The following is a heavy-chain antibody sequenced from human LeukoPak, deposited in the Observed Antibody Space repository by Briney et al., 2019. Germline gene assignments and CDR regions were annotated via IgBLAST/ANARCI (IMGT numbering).Heavy chain of an antibody. CDR3: ARGVIGNYYGSGGIDY. CDR1: GYSFTGYY. CDR2: INPNSGGT. Sequence: ASVEVSCKTSGYSFTGYYMHWVRQAPGQGLEWMGWINPNSGGTNYAQKFQGRVTMTRDTSISTAYMELSRLRSDDTAVYYCARGVIGNYYGSGGIDYWGQGTLVTVSS. J-gene: IGHJ4*02. V-gene: IGHV1-2*02. D-gene: IGHD3-10*01.